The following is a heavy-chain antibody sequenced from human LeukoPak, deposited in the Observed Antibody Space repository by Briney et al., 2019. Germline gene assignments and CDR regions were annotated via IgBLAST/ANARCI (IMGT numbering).Heavy chain of an antibody. CDR2: ISSDGSYK. D-gene: IGHD5-18*01. V-gene: IGHV3-30*04. Sequence: GSLRLSCAASGFTFSSHALHWVRQAPGKGLEWVAVISSDGSYKYYADSVKGRFTISRDNSKNTLYLQMNSLIPEDTAVYYCARQYISGQWYFDYWGQGTLVTVSS. CDR1: GFTFSSHA. CDR3: ARQYISGQWYFDY. J-gene: IGHJ4*02.